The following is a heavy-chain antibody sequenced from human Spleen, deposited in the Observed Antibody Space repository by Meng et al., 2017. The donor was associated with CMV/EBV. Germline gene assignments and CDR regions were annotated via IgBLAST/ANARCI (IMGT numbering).Heavy chain of an antibody. CDR3: AKDGRGSSGAYYFDY. CDR2: IRFDGYNE. CDR1: GFTFNYYG. Sequence: GGSLRLSCAASGFTFNYYGMHWVRQAPGKGLEWVAFIRFDGYNESYADSVRGRFTISRDNRKNSLYLQMNSLRTEDTALYYCAKDGRGSSGAYYFDYWGQGTLVTSPQ. D-gene: IGHD6-6*01. V-gene: IGHV3-30*02. J-gene: IGHJ4*02.